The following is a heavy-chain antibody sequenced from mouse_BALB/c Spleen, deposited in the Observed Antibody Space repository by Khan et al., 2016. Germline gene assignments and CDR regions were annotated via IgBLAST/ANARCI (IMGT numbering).Heavy chain of an antibody. D-gene: IGHD1-1*01. CDR1: GFNIKDYY. J-gene: IGHJ1*01. Sequence: VQLQRSGAELVRSGASVKLSCTASGFNIKDYYMHWVKQRPEQGLEWIGWIDPENGDTEYVPKFQGKATMTADTSSNTAYLQLSSLTSEDTAVYYCKVITVVAHFDVWGAGTTVTVSS. CDR2: IDPENGDT. CDR3: KVITVVAHFDV. V-gene: IGHV14-4*02.